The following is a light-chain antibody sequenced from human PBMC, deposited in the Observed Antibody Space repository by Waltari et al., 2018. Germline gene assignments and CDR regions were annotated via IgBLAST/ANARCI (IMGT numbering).Light chain of an antibody. J-gene: IGLJ1*01. CDR3: QSYDSGLSGYV. CDR1: SSNIGASSD. Sequence: QSVLTQPPSVSGAPGQRVTISCAGSSSNIGASSDLHWYQQLPGTAPKLLIYDNNNRPSGVPDRFSGSKSGTSASLAISGLQAEDEADYYCQSYDSGLSGYVFGTGTEVTVL. CDR2: DNN. V-gene: IGLV1-40*01.